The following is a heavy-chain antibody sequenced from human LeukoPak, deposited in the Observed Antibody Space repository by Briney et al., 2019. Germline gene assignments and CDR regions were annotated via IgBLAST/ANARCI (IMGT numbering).Heavy chain of an antibody. CDR1: GFIYSSYA. V-gene: IGHV3-23*01. CDR2: ITGIADKT. D-gene: IGHD6-19*01. J-gene: IGHJ3*02. Sequence: PGGSLRLSCAGSGFIYSSYAMSWVRQAPGKGLEWVSSITGIADKTYDADSVKGRFTISRDNSKNTLSLQMNSLRVEDTAIYYCARRGGSRGWGAFDIWGQGTIVTVSS. CDR3: ARRGGSRGWGAFDI.